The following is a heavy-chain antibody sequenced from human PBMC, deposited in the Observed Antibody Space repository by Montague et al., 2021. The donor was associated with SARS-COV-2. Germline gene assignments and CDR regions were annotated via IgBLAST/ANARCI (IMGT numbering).Heavy chain of an antibody. D-gene: IGHD3-10*01. Sequence: SETLSLTCAVSGDSISSNFWWSLVRQTPEKGLQLIGEIYHNGGTNYNPSLRHRATIYVANSNNHFSLKVMSVTAADTALYYCVGRGIIVDPGVPEDVEEWGKGTLVSVS. CDR3: VGRGIIVDPGVPEDVEE. CDR1: GDSISSNFW. CDR2: IYHNGGT. V-gene: IGHV4-4*02. J-gene: IGHJ4*03.